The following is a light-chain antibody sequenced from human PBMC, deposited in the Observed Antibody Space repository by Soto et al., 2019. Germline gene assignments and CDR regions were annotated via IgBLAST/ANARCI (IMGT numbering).Light chain of an antibody. CDR3: QKYNSVPT. V-gene: IGKV1-27*01. CDR1: QGISNY. Sequence: DIQMTQSPPSLSASVGDRVTISCRASQGISNYVAWYQQKPGKVPKLLIDAASTLQSGVPSRFSGSGSGTDFTLTISSLQPADVATYYCQKYNSVPTFGGTTQVEI. J-gene: IGKJ4*01. CDR2: AAS.